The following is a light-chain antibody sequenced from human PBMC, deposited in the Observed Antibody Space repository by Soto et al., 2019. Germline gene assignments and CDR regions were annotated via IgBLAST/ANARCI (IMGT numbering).Light chain of an antibody. V-gene: IGKV3-20*01. CDR2: GAS. J-gene: IGKJ2*01. CDR3: QQSGSSTYT. Sequence: EIVWTQSPGTLSLSPGERATLSCRASQSVSSSYLAWSQKKAGQDPRILIYGASSRATGIPDRFSGSGSGTDFNLTISRLETEECAVYECQQSGSSTYTGGQGTKVEIK. CDR1: QSVSSSY.